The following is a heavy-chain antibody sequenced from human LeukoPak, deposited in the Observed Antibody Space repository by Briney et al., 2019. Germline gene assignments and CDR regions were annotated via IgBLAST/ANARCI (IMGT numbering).Heavy chain of an antibody. Sequence: HSETLSLTCTVSGDSIRSSYWSWIRQPPGKGLEWIGFIYYSGSANYSPSLKSRVTISLDTSQNQFSLKLSSVTAADTAVYYCARGDYDILTGSNWFDPWGQGTLVTVSS. CDR1: GDSIRSSY. CDR2: IYYSGSA. CDR3: ARGDYDILTGSNWFDP. D-gene: IGHD3-9*01. V-gene: IGHV4-59*12. J-gene: IGHJ5*02.